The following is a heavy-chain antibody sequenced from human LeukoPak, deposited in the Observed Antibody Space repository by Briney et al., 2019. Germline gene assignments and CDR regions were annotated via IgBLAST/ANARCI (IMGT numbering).Heavy chain of an antibody. D-gene: IGHD1-26*01. Sequence: SETLSLTCTVSGDSISSSSYYWTWIRQPPGKGLEWIGSIYYSGSTYYNPSLKSRVTISVDTSKNQFSLKLSSVTAADTAVYYCARVGFIWPHYYFDYWGQGTLVTVSS. CDR3: ARVGFIWPHYYFDY. CDR1: GDSISSSSYY. J-gene: IGHJ4*02. CDR2: IYYSGST. V-gene: IGHV4-39*01.